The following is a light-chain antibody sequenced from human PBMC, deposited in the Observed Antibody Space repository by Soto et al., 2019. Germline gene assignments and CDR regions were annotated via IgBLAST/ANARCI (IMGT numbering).Light chain of an antibody. CDR3: QKHDGVPP. CDR2: DAS. J-gene: IGKJ3*01. Sequence: DIQMTQSPSSLSASVGDTVTITCQASQDITNQINWYQQRPGKAPNLLIYDASHLETGVPSRFSGSGSGTYFTLTITSLQPEDIATYYCQKHDGVPPVGPGTKVDF. CDR1: QDITNQ. V-gene: IGKV1-33*01.